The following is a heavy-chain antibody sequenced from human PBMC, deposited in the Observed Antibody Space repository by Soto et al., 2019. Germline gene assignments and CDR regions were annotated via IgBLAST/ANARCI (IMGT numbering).Heavy chain of an antibody. J-gene: IGHJ4*02. D-gene: IGHD3-22*01. V-gene: IGHV1-46*03. Sequence: VQLVQSGAEVKRPGASVKISCKASGDTLSTYYMHWARQAPGQGLEWMGIINPRSGKTNYPQKFQGRVTMTRDTSKTTVYMELSTLRSEDTAMYYCARGVGYSDSSGYPFDYWGQGTLVTVSS. CDR2: INPRSGKT. CDR1: GDTLSTYY. CDR3: ARGVGYSDSSGYPFDY.